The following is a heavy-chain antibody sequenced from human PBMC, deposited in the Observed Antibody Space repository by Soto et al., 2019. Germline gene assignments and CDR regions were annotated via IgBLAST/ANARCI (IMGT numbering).Heavy chain of an antibody. CDR1: GFTFSSYG. J-gene: IGHJ6*02. V-gene: IGHV3-30*18. CDR3: AKTLRFLEWSTTPYYYGMDV. D-gene: IGHD3-3*01. CDR2: ISYDGSNK. Sequence: QVQLVESGGGVVQPGRSLRLSCAASGFTFSSYGMHWDRQAPGKGLEWVAVISYDGSNKYYADSVKGRFTISRDNSKNTLYLQMNSLRAEDTAVYYCAKTLRFLEWSTTPYYYGMDVWGQGTTVTVSS.